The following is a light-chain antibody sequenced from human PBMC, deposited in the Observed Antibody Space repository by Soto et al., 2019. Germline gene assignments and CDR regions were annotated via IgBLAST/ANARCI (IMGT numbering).Light chain of an antibody. CDR2: SAS. CDR1: QSVSSSY. J-gene: IGKJ3*01. Sequence: EIVLTQSPGTLSLSPGERATLSCRASQSVSSSYLAWFQQKPGQAPRLLIYSASSRATGIPDRFSGSGSGTDFTLTISRLEPEDFAVYYCQHYDNSPFTFGPGTRVDIK. CDR3: QHYDNSPFT. V-gene: IGKV3-20*01.